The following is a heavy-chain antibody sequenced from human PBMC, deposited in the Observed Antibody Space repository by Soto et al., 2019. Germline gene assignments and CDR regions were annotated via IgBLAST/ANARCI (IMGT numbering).Heavy chain of an antibody. Sequence: SETLSLTCAVYGGSFSGYYWSWIRQPPGKGLEWIGEINHSGSTNYNPSLKSRVTISVDTSKNQFSLKLSSVTAADTAVYYSARGRRRLRFLEWSHTNSMDVWVQGTTVTVSS. J-gene: IGHJ6*02. CDR3: ARGRRRLRFLEWSHTNSMDV. CDR1: GGSFSGYY. D-gene: IGHD3-3*01. V-gene: IGHV4-34*01. CDR2: INHSGST.